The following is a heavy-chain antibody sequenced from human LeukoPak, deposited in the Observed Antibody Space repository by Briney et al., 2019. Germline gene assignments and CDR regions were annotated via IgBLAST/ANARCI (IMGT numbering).Heavy chain of an antibody. CDR3: ATYIGRGDYLNWFDL. D-gene: IGHD4-11*01. CDR2: INPNSGGT. J-gene: IGHJ5*02. CDR1: GYTFTGYY. V-gene: IGHV1-2*02. Sequence: ASVTVSCKPSGYTFTGYYIHWVRQAPGQGLEWMGWINPNSGGTNYAQKFKGRVTMTRDTSISTAYMELSRLRSDDSAVYYCATYIGRGDYLNWFDLWGQGTLVTVSS.